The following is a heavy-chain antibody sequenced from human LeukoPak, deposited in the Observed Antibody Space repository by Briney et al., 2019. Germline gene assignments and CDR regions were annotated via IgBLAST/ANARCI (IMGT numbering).Heavy chain of an antibody. V-gene: IGHV3-30-3*01. CDR3: ARGGGLDV. D-gene: IGHD3-16*01. CDR2: ISYDGSNK. J-gene: IGHJ6*02. Sequence: GRSLRLSCAASGFTFSSYAMHWVRQAPGKGLEWVAVISYDGSNKYYADSVKGRFTISRDNSKNTLYLQMNSLRAEDTAVYYCARGGGLDVWGQGATVTVSS. CDR1: GFTFSSYA.